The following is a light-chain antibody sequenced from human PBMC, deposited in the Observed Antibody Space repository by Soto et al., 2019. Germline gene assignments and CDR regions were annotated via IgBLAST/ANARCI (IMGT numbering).Light chain of an antibody. V-gene: IGKV3-20*01. Sequence: EIVLTQSPATLSLSPGERATLSCSASQSVRGYLAWYQQKPGQAPRLLIYGASSRATGIPDRFSGSGSGTDFTLTISRLEPEDFAVYYCQQYGGSPITFGLGTRLEIK. CDR1: QSVRGY. J-gene: IGKJ5*01. CDR2: GAS. CDR3: QQYGGSPIT.